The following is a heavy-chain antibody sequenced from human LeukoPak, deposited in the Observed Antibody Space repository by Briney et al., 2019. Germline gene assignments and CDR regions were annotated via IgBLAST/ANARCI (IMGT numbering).Heavy chain of an antibody. CDR1: GLTLSSQY. CDR2: IYSGGST. V-gene: IGHV3-53*01. Sequence: GGSLTPACSAAGLTLSSQYMSWVRQAPGKGLEWVSIIYSGGSTYYADSVKGRFTISRDSSKNTLYLQMNSLRAEDTAVYYCAGYAWENYRSFDYWGQGTLVTVSS. CDR3: AGYAWENYRSFDY. J-gene: IGHJ4*02. D-gene: IGHD3-16*02.